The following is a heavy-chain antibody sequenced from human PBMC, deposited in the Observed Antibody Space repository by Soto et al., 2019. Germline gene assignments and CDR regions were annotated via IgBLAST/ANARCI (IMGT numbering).Heavy chain of an antibody. CDR3: GSGEAAGTNYYYGMDV. CDR1: GYSSSTDY. Sequence: SETLSLTCTFSGYSSSTDYWSWIRQSPGKGLEWIGFIYYGGSTNYNPSLKSRVTISVDTSKNQFSLKLSSVTAADTAVYYCGSGEAAGTNYYYGMDVWGQGTTVTVSS. J-gene: IGHJ6*02. D-gene: IGHD6-13*01. V-gene: IGHV4-59*12. CDR2: IYYGGST.